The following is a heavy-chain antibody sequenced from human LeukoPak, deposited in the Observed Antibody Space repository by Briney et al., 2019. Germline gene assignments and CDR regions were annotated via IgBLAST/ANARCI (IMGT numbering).Heavy chain of an antibody. CDR2: ISYGGSNK. CDR3: ARELSPYQATLDY. J-gene: IGHJ4*02. CDR1: GFTFSSYA. Sequence: PGGSLRLSCAASGFTFSSYAMHWVRQAPGKGLEWVAVISYGGSNKYYADSVKGRFTISRDNSKNTLYLQMNSLRAEDTAVYYCARELSPYQATLDYWGQGTLVTVSS. D-gene: IGHD1-26*01. V-gene: IGHV3-30-3*01.